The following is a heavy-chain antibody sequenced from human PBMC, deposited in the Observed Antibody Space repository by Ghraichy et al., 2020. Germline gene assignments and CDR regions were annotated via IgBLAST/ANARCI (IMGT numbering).Heavy chain of an antibody. CDR3: ARRGLYDFRRFDP. J-gene: IGHJ5*02. Sequence: SQTLSLTCAVYGGSFSGYYLSWIRQPPGKGLEWIGEINHSGSTNYNPSLKSRVTISVDTSKNQFSLKLSSVTAADTAVYYCARRGLYDFRRFDPWGQGTLVTVSS. V-gene: IGHV4-34*01. CDR1: GGSFSGYY. CDR2: INHSGST. D-gene: IGHD3-3*01.